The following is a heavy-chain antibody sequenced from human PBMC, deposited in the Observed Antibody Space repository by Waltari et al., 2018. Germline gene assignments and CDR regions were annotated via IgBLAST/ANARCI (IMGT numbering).Heavy chain of an antibody. V-gene: IGHV3-74*01. CDR2: IDSDGSVT. CDR3: ATWAPSDH. D-gene: IGHD3-16*01. J-gene: IGHJ4*02. Sequence: EVLLEASGGGLVQPGGSLILSCAASGSTFSSYRMHWVRQAPGKGLVWVSRIDSDGSVTTYADSVKGRFTISRDNAKNTLYLQMNSLRVEDTAVYYCATWAPSDHWGQGTLVTVSS. CDR1: GSTFSSYR.